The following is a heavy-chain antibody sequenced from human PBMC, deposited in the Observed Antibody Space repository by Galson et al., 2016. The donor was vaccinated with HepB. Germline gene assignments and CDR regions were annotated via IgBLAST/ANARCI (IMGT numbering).Heavy chain of an antibody. J-gene: IGHJ4*02. Sequence: SLRLSCAASGFSVSRNYMGWVRQAPGKGLEWVSLIYSAGSTYYADSVQGRFIISRDNSKNTLYLQMNSLRVEDTAVYYCAKGYSSSRRFFDYWGRGILVTVSS. CDR3: AKGYSSSRRFFDY. V-gene: IGHV3-53*01. D-gene: IGHD1-26*01. CDR1: GFSVSRNY. CDR2: IYSAGST.